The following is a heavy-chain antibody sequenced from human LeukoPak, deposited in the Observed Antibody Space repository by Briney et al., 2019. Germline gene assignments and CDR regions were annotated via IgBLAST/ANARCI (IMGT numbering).Heavy chain of an antibody. Sequence: SETLSLTCTVSGGSISGSYWSWIRQPPGKGLEWIACMYNSGSANYNPSLKSRVTISVDTSKNQFSLKLSSLTAADTAIYYCARGIESYGDYGYWGQGILVTVSS. CDR1: GGSISGSY. D-gene: IGHD4-17*01. CDR3: ARGIESYGDYGY. J-gene: IGHJ4*02. CDR2: MYNSGSA. V-gene: IGHV4-59*01.